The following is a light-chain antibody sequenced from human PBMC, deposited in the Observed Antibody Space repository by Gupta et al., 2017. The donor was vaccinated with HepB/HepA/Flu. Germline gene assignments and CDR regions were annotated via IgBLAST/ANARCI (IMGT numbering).Light chain of an antibody. V-gene: IGKV1-5*03. CDR3: QQYESFPLT. CDR2: KAS. Sequence: DIQMSQSPSTLSASVGDRVTITCRASQAIGDWLAWYQQKPGKDPKLLIYKASTVQGGVPWRFSGSGSGTEFTRTISSLQPDDFATYYCQQYESFPLTFGGGTKVELK. CDR1: QAIGDW. J-gene: IGKJ4*01.